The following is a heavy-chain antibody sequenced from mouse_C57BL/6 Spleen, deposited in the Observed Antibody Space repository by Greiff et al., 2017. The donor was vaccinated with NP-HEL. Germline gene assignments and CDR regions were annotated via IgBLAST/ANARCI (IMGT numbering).Heavy chain of an antibody. CDR3: ARYGSSYYFDY. V-gene: IGHV1-82*01. CDR2: IYPGDGDT. Sequence: LVESGPELVKPGASVEISCKASGYAFSSSWMNWVKQRPGKGLEWIGRIYPGDGDTNYNGKFKGKATLTADKSSSTAYMQLSSLTSEDSAVYFCARYGSSYYFDYWGQGTTLTVSS. D-gene: IGHD1-1*01. J-gene: IGHJ2*01. CDR1: GYAFSSSW.